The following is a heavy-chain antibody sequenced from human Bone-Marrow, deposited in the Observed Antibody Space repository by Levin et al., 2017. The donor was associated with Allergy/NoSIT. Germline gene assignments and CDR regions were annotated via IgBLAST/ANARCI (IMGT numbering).Heavy chain of an antibody. Sequence: PSETLSLTCTVSGGSITTYYWSWIRQPPGKGLEWIGYIYYSGSTHYNPFFKSRVTTSVDTSKNQVSLRLSSATAADTAVYFCAGGEPGVNWYFDLWGRGTLVTVSS. CDR3: AGGEPGVNWYFDL. J-gene: IGHJ2*01. CDR1: GGSITTYY. V-gene: IGHV4-59*01. D-gene: IGHD4-23*01. CDR2: IYYSGST.